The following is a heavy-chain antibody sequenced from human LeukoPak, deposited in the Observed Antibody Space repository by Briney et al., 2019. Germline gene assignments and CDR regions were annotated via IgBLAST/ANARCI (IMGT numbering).Heavy chain of an antibody. V-gene: IGHV3-23*01. CDR3: VKDSGILPAWYVDN. CDR2: LNDASNLI. D-gene: IGHD1-26*01. CDR1: GFPFSTNA. Sequence: GGSLRLSCAASGFPFSTNAMTWVRQAPGKGLEWVSTLNDASNLIYYADSVKGRSTISRDNSKNAVYLQMNSLRVDDTATYYCVKDSGILPAWYVDNWGQGTLVTVSS. J-gene: IGHJ4*02.